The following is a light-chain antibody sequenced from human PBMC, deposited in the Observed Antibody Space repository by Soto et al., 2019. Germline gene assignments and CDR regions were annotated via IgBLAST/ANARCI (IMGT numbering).Light chain of an antibody. CDR2: DAS. CDR1: QDSGNY. V-gene: IGKV1-33*01. Sequence: DIQMTQSPSSLSASVGDRVTITCQASQDSGNYLNWYQQSPGKAPKLLIYDASNLETGVPSRFSGSGSGTDFTFTISSLQPEDIATYYCQQYDTLPYTFGQGTKLEIK. CDR3: QQYDTLPYT. J-gene: IGKJ2*01.